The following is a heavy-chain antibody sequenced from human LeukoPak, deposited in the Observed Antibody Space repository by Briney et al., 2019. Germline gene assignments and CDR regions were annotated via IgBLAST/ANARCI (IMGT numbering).Heavy chain of an antibody. CDR2: IYHSGSA. CDR1: GYYISSGYY. V-gene: IGHV4-38-2*02. CDR3: ARAHGARNYYYYYMDV. D-gene: IGHD4-17*01. Sequence: SETLSLTCTVSGYYISSGYYWGWVRQPPGKGLEGIGSIYHSGSAYYNPSLKSRVTISVDTSKNQFHLKLSSVTAADTAVYYCARAHGARNYYYYYMDVWGKGTTVTVSS. J-gene: IGHJ6*03.